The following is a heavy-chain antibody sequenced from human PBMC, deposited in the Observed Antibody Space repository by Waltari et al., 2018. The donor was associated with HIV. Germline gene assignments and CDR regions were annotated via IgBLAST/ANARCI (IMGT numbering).Heavy chain of an antibody. V-gene: IGHV1-2*02. CDR3: ATRYCNGDSCYALDY. J-gene: IGHJ4*02. CDR2: ISSNSGGT. Sequence: QVRLVQSGAEVREPGASVMVSCKASGYTFTAYWIPWVRQAPGQGLEYMGWISSNSGGTKFAQKFQGRVTMTRDTSITTAYMELSSLTSDDTAIYYCATRYCNGDSCYALDYWGQGTLVTVPS. D-gene: IGHD2-15*01. CDR1: GYTFTAYW.